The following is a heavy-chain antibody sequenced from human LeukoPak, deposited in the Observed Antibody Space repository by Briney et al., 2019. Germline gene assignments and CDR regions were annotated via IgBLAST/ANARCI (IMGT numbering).Heavy chain of an antibody. CDR2: ISSSSSYI. CDR3: ARGSTSFPFDY. J-gene: IGHJ4*02. Sequence: GSLRLSCAASGFTFSSYSMNWVRQAPGKGLEWVSSISSSSSYIYYADSVKGRFTISRDNAKNSLYLQMNSLRAEHTAVYYCARGSTSFPFDYWGQGTLVTVSS. CDR1: GFTFSSYS. V-gene: IGHV3-21*01. D-gene: IGHD2-2*01.